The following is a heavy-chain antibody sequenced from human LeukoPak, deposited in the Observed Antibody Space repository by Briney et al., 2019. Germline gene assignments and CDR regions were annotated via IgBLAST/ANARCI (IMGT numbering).Heavy chain of an antibody. CDR2: IYPDESDA. Sequence: GESLKISCDASGYCIGNRWIGWGRHMPGKGLEWMGIIYPDESDAIYNPSFDGQVTISADTSISTAYLQWSSLKASDTAMYYCARGAYGSGSSYNYYGMDVWGQGTTVTVSS. V-gene: IGHV5-51*01. CDR1: GYCIGNRW. CDR3: ARGAYGSGSSYNYYGMDV. D-gene: IGHD3-10*01. J-gene: IGHJ6*02.